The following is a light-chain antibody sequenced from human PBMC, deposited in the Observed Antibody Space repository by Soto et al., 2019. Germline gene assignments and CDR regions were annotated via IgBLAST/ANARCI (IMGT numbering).Light chain of an antibody. CDR2: DAS. Sequence: GDRVTIPCRASQSITTFLAWYQQKPGKAPQILIYDASKLEPGVPSRLSGGGSGTEFTLTISSLQPDDFATYYCQQYSTYPLTFGGGAKVDIK. CDR1: QSITTF. V-gene: IGKV1-5*01. J-gene: IGKJ4*01. CDR3: QQYSTYPLT.